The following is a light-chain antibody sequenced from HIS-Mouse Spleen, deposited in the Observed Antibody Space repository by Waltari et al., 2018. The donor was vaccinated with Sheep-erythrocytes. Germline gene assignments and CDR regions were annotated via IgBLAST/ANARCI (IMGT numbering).Light chain of an antibody. Sequence: QSALTQPRSVSGSPGQSVTISCTGTSSDVGGYNYVSWYQQHPGKAPKLMIYDVSKRPPGGPDGFSGSKSGNTASLTISGLQAEDEADYYCCSYAGSYTWVFGGGTKLTVL. J-gene: IGLJ3*02. CDR1: SSDVGGYNY. V-gene: IGLV2-11*01. CDR3: CSYAGSYTWV. CDR2: DVS.